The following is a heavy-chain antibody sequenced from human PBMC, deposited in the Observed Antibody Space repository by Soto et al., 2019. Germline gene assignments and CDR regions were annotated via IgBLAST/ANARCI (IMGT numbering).Heavy chain of an antibody. V-gene: IGHV3-11*06. CDR1: GFTFSDYY. J-gene: IGHJ6*02. CDR2: ISSSSSYT. Sequence: QVQLVESGGGLVKPGGSLRLSCAASGFTFSDYYMSWIRQAPGKGLEWVSYISSSSSYTNYADSVKGRFTISRDNAKNSLYLQMNSLRAEDTAVYYCARALLVGDYYYYGMDVWGQGTTVTVSS. D-gene: IGHD6-6*01. CDR3: ARALLVGDYYYYGMDV.